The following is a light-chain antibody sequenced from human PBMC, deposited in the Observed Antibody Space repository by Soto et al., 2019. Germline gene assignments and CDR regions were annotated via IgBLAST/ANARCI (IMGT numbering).Light chain of an antibody. CDR2: NNN. CDR3: APWDDRVSGYV. CDR1: SSNIGSSY. J-gene: IGLJ1*01. V-gene: IGLV1-47*02. Sequence: QSVLTQPPSTSGTPGQRVTISCSGSSSNIGSSYVFWFQHLPGTAPKLLVYNNNQRPSGVPDRVSASKSGTSASLAISGFRSEDQADYYCAPWDDRVSGYVFGTGSKVTVL.